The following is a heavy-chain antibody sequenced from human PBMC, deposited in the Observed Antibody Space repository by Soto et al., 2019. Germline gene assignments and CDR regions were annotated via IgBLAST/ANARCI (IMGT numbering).Heavy chain of an antibody. Sequence: ASVKVSCKASGYTFTSYAMHWVRQAPGQRLEWMGWINAGNGNTKYSQKFQGRVTITRDTSASTAYMELSSLRSEDTAVYYCAREYYDFWSGYYIWWFDPWGQGTLVTVSS. V-gene: IGHV1-3*01. CDR1: GYTFTSYA. CDR3: AREYYDFWSGYYIWWFDP. CDR2: INAGNGNT. J-gene: IGHJ5*02. D-gene: IGHD3-3*01.